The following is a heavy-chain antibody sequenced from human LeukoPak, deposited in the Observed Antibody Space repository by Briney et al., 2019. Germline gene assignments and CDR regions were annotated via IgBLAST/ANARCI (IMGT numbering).Heavy chain of an antibody. J-gene: IGHJ4*02. CDR1: GYTLTELS. CDR3: ATAPYSSGWYFDY. D-gene: IGHD6-19*01. Sequence: ASVKVSCKVSGYTLTELSMHWVRQAPGKGLEWMGGFDPEDGETIYEKKYQGRVTMTEDTSTDTANMELSSLRSEDTAVYYCATAPYSSGWYFDYWGQGTLVTVSS. CDR2: FDPEDGET. V-gene: IGHV1-24*01.